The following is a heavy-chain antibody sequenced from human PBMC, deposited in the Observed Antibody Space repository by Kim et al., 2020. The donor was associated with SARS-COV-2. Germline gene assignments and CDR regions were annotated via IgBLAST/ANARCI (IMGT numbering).Heavy chain of an antibody. CDR1: SYA. J-gene: IGHJ5*02. V-gene: IGHV3-23*01. D-gene: IGHD3-22*01. CDR3: AKRGRQYDMGVPMGWFDP. CDR2: ISGSGGST. Sequence: SYAMSWVRQAPGKGLEWVSTISGSGGSTYYADSVKGRFTISRDNSKNTLYLQMNSLRVEDTAVYYCAKRGRQYDMGVPMGWFDPWGQGTLAT.